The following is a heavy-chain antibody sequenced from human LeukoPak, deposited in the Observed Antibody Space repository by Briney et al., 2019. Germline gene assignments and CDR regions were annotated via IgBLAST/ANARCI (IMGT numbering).Heavy chain of an antibody. J-gene: IGHJ4*02. Sequence: SETLSLTCTVSGGSIGAYYWSWIRQPAGKGLEWIGRIFTTGGANYNPSLKSRVTMPLDTSKNLFSLKLNSVTAADTAVYYCVRDGPSWGLLWGQGALVTVSS. D-gene: IGHD7-27*01. CDR3: VRDGPSWGLL. CDR1: GGSIGAYY. V-gene: IGHV4-4*07. CDR2: IFTTGGA.